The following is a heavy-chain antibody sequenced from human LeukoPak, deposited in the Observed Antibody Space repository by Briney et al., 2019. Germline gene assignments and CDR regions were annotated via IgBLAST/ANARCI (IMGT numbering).Heavy chain of an antibody. V-gene: IGHV4-39*01. CDR1: GGSISSSSYY. CDR2: IYYSRST. J-gene: IGHJ4*02. D-gene: IGHD6-13*01. Sequence: SETLSLTCTVSGGSISSSSYYWGWIRQPPGKGLQWFGSIYYSRSTYSHPSLKSQVISTDDSSNTQFSLKLSSVTAAATAVYYCARQSSSWSKVDYWGQGTLVTVSS. CDR3: ARQSSSWSKVDY.